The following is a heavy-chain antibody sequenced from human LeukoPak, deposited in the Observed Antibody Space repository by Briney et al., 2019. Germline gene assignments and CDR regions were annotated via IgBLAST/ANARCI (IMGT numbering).Heavy chain of an antibody. CDR2: LYTSGST. Sequence: SETLSLTCTVSGGSISSYYWSWIRQPAGEGLEWIWRLYTSGSTNYNPLLKSRVTMSIDTSKNQFSLKLSSVTAADTAVYYCARDRGHYDSSGYLFDYWGQGTLVTVSS. D-gene: IGHD3-22*01. J-gene: IGHJ4*02. V-gene: IGHV4-4*07. CDR1: GGSISSYY. CDR3: ARDRGHYDSSGYLFDY.